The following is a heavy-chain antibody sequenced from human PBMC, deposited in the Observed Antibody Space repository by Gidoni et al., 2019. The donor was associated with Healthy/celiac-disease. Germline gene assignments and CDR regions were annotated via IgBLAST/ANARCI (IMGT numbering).Heavy chain of an antibody. J-gene: IGHJ6*02. V-gene: IGHV1-69*04. Sequence: QVQLVQSGAEVKKPGSSVKVSCKASGGTFSSYAISWVRQAPGQGLEWMGRIIPILGIANYAQKFQGRVTITADKSTSTAYMELSSLRSEDTAVYYCARDLGYCSSTSCRGGMDVWGQGTTVTVSS. CDR2: IIPILGIA. CDR3: ARDLGYCSSTSCRGGMDV. D-gene: IGHD2-2*01. CDR1: GGTFSSYA.